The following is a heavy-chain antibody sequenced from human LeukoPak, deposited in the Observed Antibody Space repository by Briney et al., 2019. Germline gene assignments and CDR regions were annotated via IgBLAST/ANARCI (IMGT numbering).Heavy chain of an antibody. CDR2: ISGSGGST. Sequence: GGSLRLSCAASGFTFSIYAMSWVRQAPGKGLEWVSAISGSGGSTYYADSVKGRFTISRDNSKNTLYLQMNSLRAEDTAVYYCAKDSESPWFGELPADYWGQGTLVTVSS. CDR1: GFTFSIYA. J-gene: IGHJ4*02. V-gene: IGHV3-23*01. D-gene: IGHD3-10*01. CDR3: AKDSESPWFGELPADY.